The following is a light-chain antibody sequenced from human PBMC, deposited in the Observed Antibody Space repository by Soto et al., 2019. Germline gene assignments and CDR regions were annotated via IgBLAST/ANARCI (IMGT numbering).Light chain of an antibody. CDR2: EVS. V-gene: IGLV2-8*01. Sequence: QTVVTQPPSASGSPGQSVTISCTGTSSDVGGYNYVSWYQQHPGKAPKLMIYEVSKRPSGVPDRFSGSKSGNTASLTVSGLQAEDEADYYCSSYAGSPVFGGGTKVTVL. J-gene: IGLJ2*01. CDR3: SSYAGSPV. CDR1: SSDVGGYNY.